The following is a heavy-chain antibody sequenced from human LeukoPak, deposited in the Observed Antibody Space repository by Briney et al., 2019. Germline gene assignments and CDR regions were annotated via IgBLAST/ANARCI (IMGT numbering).Heavy chain of an antibody. Sequence: PSETLSLTCTVSGGSISSSSYYWSWIRQPPGKGLEWIGSVYYSGSTYYNPSPKSRITISVDTSKNQFSLNLSSVTAADTAVYYCARRSVYSYFDYWGQGTLVTVSS. J-gene: IGHJ4*02. CDR2: VYYSGST. CDR3: ARRSVYSYFDY. V-gene: IGHV4-39*01. CDR1: GGSISSSSYY. D-gene: IGHD4-11*01.